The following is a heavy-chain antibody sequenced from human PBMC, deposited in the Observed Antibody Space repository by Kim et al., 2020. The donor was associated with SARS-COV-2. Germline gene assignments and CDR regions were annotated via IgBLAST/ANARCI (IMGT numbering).Heavy chain of an antibody. CDR2: ISYDGSNK. J-gene: IGHJ6*02. Sequence: GGSLRLSCAASGFTFSSYAMHWVRQAPGKGLEWVAVISYDGSNKYYADSVKGRFTISRDNSKNTLYLQMNSLRAEDTAVYYCARSPVGRTRYCSGGSCYSPRPYYYGMDVGGQGTTVTVSS. V-gene: IGHV3-30*04. CDR1: GFTFSSYA. CDR3: ARSPVGRTRYCSGGSCYSPRPYYYGMDV. D-gene: IGHD2-15*01.